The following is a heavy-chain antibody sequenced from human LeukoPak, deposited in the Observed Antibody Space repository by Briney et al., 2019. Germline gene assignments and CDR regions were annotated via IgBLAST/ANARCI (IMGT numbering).Heavy chain of an antibody. CDR1: GFTFSTCA. CDR3: ATEGRTPGYSSAYAYGMDY. J-gene: IGHJ4*02. V-gene: IGHV3-23*02. D-gene: IGHD6-19*01. Sequence: GGSLRLSCAASGFTFSTCAMSWVRQAPGRGLEHVSFISESGNNAYYGDSVKGRFTISRDNSKNPLFLQMNSLRAEDTAVYYCATEGRTPGYSSAYAYGMDYWGQGTLVTVSS. CDR2: ISESGNNA.